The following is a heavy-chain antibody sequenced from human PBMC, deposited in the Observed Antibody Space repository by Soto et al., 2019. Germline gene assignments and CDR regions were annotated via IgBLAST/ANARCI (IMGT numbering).Heavy chain of an antibody. J-gene: IGHJ4*02. V-gene: IGHV1-18*04. CDR2: ISAYNGNT. D-gene: IGHD3-22*01. CDR3: ARGSGYYYWDDY. Sequence: ASVKVSCKASRYALTRYYSYSVQQATEKGLEWMGWISAYNGNTNYAQKFQGRVTITRDTSASTAYMELSSLRSEDTAVYYCARGSGYYYWDDYWGQGTLVTVSS. CDR1: RYALTRYY.